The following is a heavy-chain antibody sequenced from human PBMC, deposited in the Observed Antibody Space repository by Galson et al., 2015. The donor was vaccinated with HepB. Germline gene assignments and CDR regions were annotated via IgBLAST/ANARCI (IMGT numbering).Heavy chain of an antibody. CDR3: AVRGGS. V-gene: IGHV3-74*01. J-gene: IGHJ4*02. CDR2: IKSDGSDT. Sequence: SLRLSCAASGFTFKNYGMSWVRQAPGKGLEWVSRIKSDGSDTNYAESVKGRFTISRDNGKNTLFLQMNSLRGEDTAVYYCAVRGGSWGQGTLVTVSS. CDR1: GFTFKNYG. D-gene: IGHD3-16*01.